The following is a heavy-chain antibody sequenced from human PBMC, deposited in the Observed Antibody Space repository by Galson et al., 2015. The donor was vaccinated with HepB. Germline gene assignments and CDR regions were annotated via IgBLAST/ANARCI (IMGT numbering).Heavy chain of an antibody. V-gene: IGHV3-23*01. D-gene: IGHD5-12*01. CDR2: ISGSGGST. CDR1: SYA. Sequence: SYAMSWVRQAPGKGLEWVSAISGSGGSTYYADSVKGRFTISRDNSKNTLYLQMNSLRAEDTAVYYCAKDVLESGSNSLGGQGTLVTVSS. CDR3: AKDVLESGSNSL. J-gene: IGHJ4*02.